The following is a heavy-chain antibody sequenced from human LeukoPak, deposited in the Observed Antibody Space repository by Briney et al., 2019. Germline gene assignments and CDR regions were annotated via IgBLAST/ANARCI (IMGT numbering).Heavy chain of an antibody. CDR3: AKATYYYGSGSYYNLDY. CDR2: ISYDGSNK. D-gene: IGHD3-10*01. Sequence: GRSLRLSCAASGFTFSSYGMHWVRQAPGKGLEWVAVISYDGSNKYYADSVKGRFTISRDNSKNTLYLQMNSLRAEDTAMYYCAKATYYYGSGSYYNLDYWGQGTLVTVSS. CDR1: GFTFSSYG. J-gene: IGHJ4*02. V-gene: IGHV3-30*18.